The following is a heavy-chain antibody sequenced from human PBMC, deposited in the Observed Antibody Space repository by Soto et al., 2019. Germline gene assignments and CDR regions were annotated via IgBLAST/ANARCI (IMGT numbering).Heavy chain of an antibody. J-gene: IGHJ6*02. CDR2: IDWDDDK. Sequence: VSGPTLVNPTQTLTLTCTFSGFSLSTSGMWVSWIRQPPGKALEWLALIDWDDDKYYITSLKTRLTISKDTSKNQVVLTMTNMDPVDTATYYCARIVVPGDYYYGMDVWGQGTTVTVSS. CDR1: GFSLSTSGMW. CDR3: ARIVVPGDYYYGMDV. D-gene: IGHD2-2*01. V-gene: IGHV2-70*01.